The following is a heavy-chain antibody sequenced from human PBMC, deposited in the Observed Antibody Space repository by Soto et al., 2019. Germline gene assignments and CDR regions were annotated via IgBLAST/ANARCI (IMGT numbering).Heavy chain of an antibody. CDR3: VRIGKYYYDSSGYGI. CDR1: GFTFSSYS. CDR2: ISSSSSTI. Sequence: QPGGSLRLSCAASGFTFSSYSMNWVRQAPGKGLEWVSYISSSSSTIYYADSVKGRFTISRDNAKNSLYLQMNSLRDEDTAVYYCVRIGKYYYDSSGYGIWGQGTMVTVSS. J-gene: IGHJ3*02. D-gene: IGHD3-22*01. V-gene: IGHV3-48*02.